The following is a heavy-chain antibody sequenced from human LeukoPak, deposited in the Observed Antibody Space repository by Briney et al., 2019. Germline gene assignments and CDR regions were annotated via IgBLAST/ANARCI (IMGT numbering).Heavy chain of an antibody. V-gene: IGHV3-33*01. D-gene: IGHD3-10*01. J-gene: IGHJ4*02. CDR2: IWHDGSHK. CDR3: AREIFGSGSYPDC. CDR1: GFSFDTYA. Sequence: GGSLRLSCAASGFSFDTYAMHWVRQAPGQGLEWVALIWHDGSHKFYSNSVRGQFTISRDNSKNTVYLQMNNQRPGDTAVYYCAREIFGSGSYPDCWGQGALVTVSS.